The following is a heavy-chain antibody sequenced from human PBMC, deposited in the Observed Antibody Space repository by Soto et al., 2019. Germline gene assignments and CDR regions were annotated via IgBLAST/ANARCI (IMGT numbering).Heavy chain of an antibody. CDR3: VKSRGGNNFYFFG. CDR1: GFTFSSYT. V-gene: IGHV3-64D*06. CDR2: IRGNGDSP. J-gene: IGHJ4*02. D-gene: IGHD5-12*01. Sequence: PGGSLRLSCSASGFTFSSYTMHWVRQAPGKGLDYVSGIRGNGDSPFYADSVKGRFTISRDNSKNALYLLMSSLSADDTAVYYCVKSRGGNNFYFFGWGQGALVTVSS.